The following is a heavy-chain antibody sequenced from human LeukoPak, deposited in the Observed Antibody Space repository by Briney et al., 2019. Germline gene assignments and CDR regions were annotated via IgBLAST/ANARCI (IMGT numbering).Heavy chain of an antibody. CDR2: ISSSGSTI. CDR1: GFTFSDYY. D-gene: IGHD3-10*01. Sequence: GGSLRLSCAASGFTFSDYYMSWIRQAPGKGLEWVSYISSSGSTIYYADSVKGRFTISRDNAKNSLYLQMNSLRAEDTAVYYCARGVVQRRFGELLDYYYYYMDVWGKGTTVTVSS. CDR3: ARGVVQRRFGELLDYYYYYMDV. J-gene: IGHJ6*03. V-gene: IGHV3-11*01.